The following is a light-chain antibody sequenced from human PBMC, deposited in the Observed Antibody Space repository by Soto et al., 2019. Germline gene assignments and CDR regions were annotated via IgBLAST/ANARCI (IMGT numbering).Light chain of an antibody. Sequence: DIQMTQSPSSLSASVGDSVTITCRASQSISSYLNWYQQKPGKAPKLLIYAASSLQSGVPSRFSGSGSGTDFTLTIISLQPEDFTTYYCQQSYSTPHPFGQGTKLEIK. CDR2: AAS. J-gene: IGKJ2*01. CDR3: QQSYSTPHP. V-gene: IGKV1-39*01. CDR1: QSISSY.